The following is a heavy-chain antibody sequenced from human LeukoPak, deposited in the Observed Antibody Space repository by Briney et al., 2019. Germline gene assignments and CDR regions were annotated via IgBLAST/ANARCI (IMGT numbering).Heavy chain of an antibody. CDR1: GGTFSSYA. J-gene: IGHJ4*02. CDR3: ARHSPQGASDY. CDR2: IIPILGIA. Sequence: GASVKVSCKASGGTFSSYAISWVRQAPGQGLEWMGRIIPILGIANYAQKFQGRVTITADKSTSTAYMELSSLRSEDTAVYYCARHSPQGASDYWGQGTLVTVSS. V-gene: IGHV1-69*04. D-gene: IGHD5-18*01.